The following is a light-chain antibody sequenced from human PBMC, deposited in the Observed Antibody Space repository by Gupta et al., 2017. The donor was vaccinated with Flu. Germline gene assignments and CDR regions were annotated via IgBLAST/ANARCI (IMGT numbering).Light chain of an antibody. CDR3: QQFDNIPPVT. V-gene: IGKV1-33*01. J-gene: IGKJ5*01. CDR2: DAS. Sequence: DIQMTQSPSSLSASVGDRVTITCQASQDIRNHLNWYQQKPGKAPKLLIYDASNLQTGVPSRFSGSGSGTDFIFTISSLQPEDVATYYCQQFDNIPPVTFGQGTRLEIK. CDR1: QDIRNH.